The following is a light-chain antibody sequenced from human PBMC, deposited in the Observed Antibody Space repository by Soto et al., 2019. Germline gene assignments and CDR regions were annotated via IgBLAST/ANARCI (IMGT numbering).Light chain of an antibody. CDR2: GAS. Sequence: EIVLTQSPGTLSLSPGERATLSCRASQSVSSSYLAWYQQKPGQAPRLLIYGASSRATGIPDRFSGSGSGTDFTLTISRLEPEDFAVYYCQKYGRQPRTVGHPTTAEI. V-gene: IGKV3-20*01. CDR1: QSVSSSY. CDR3: QKYGRQPRT. J-gene: IGKJ1*01.